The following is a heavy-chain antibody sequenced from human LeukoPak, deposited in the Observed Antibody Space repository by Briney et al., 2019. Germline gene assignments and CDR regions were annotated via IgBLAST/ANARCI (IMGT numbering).Heavy chain of an antibody. CDR3: ATGGVGSYTAMVTARYGY. Sequence: ASVKVSCKASGGTFSSYAISWVRQAPGQGLEWMGRIIPILGIANYAQKFQGRVTITADKSTSTAYMELSSLRSEDTAVYYCATGGVGSYTAMVTARYGYWGQETLVTVSS. D-gene: IGHD5-18*01. V-gene: IGHV1-69*04. CDR2: IIPILGIA. CDR1: GGTFSSYA. J-gene: IGHJ4*02.